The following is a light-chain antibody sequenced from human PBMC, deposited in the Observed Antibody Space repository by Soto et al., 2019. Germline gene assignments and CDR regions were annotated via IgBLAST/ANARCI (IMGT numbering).Light chain of an antibody. CDR3: SSYTSSSALDRV. J-gene: IGLJ1*01. CDR2: EVS. V-gene: IGLV2-14*01. CDR1: SSDVGGSKF. Sequence: QSALTQPASVSGSPGQSITISCTGTSSDVGGSKFVSWYQQHPGKAPKLMIFEVSNRPSGVSNRFSGSKSDNTASLTISGLQAEDEADYYCSSYTSSSALDRVFGTGTKLTVL.